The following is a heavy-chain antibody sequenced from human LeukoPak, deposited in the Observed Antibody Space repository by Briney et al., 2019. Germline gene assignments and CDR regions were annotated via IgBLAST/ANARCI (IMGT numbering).Heavy chain of an antibody. J-gene: IGHJ4*02. V-gene: IGHV3-23*01. CDR2: ISPGGPT. CDR3: AKDGAWLRFDD. D-gene: IGHD5-12*01. Sequence: GGSLRLSCAGSGFPFSSHGMNWVRQAPGKGLEWVSGISPGGPTYYADSVKGRFTISRDDSKNTLYLQMKNLRADDTAVYYCAKDGAWLRFDDWGQGILVSVSS. CDR1: GFPFSSHG.